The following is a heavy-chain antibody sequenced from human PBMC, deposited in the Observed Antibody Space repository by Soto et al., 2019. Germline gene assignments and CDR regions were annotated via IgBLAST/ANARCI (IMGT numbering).Heavy chain of an antibody. CDR1: GFTFSNHA. CDR2: ISGSGGST. J-gene: IGHJ4*02. Sequence: PGGSLRLSYAASGFTFSNHAVNWVRQAPGKGLEWVSTISGSGGSTYYADSVKGRFTISRDNSKNTLYLQMNSLRAEDTAVYYCAKDQGSSWYEIDYWGQGT. V-gene: IGHV3-23*01. CDR3: AKDQGSSWYEIDY. D-gene: IGHD6-13*01.